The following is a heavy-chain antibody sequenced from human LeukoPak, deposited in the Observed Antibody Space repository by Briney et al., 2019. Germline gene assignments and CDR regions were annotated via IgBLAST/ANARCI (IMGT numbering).Heavy chain of an antibody. CDR3: ASSGSGVNYLRLGSDYFDY. V-gene: IGHV4-39*01. D-gene: IGHD2-15*01. CDR2: IYYSGST. CDR1: GGSISSSSYY. J-gene: IGHJ4*02. Sequence: SETLSLTCTVSGGSISSSSYYWGWIRQPPGKGLEWIGSIYYSGSTSYNPSLKSRVTISVDTSKNQFSLKLSSVTAADTAVYYCASSGSGVNYLRLGSDYFDYWGQGTLVTVSS.